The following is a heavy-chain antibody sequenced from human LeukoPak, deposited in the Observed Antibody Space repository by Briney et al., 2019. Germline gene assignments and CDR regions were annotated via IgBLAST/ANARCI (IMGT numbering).Heavy chain of an antibody. D-gene: IGHD3-22*01. V-gene: IGHV4-4*07. J-gene: IGHJ5*02. CDR2: IYVTGIT. Sequence: SETLSLTCTVSGASISSYYWSWIRQPAGKALEWIGRIYVTGITYYNPSLKSRVTISVDTSKNQFSLNLSSVTAADTAVYYCAKSSGYSFWFDTWGQGTLVTVSS. CDR1: GASISSYY. CDR3: AKSSGYSFWFDT.